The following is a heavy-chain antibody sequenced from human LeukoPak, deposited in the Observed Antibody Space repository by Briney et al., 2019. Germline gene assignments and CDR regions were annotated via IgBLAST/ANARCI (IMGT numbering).Heavy chain of an antibody. CDR1: GFTFTSYA. CDR2: ISGSGDRT. CDR3: ARVQYGNLSGSYRTFFDF. V-gene: IGHV3-23*01. J-gene: IGHJ4*02. Sequence: GGSLRLSCAVSGFTFTSYAISWVRQAPGKGLEWVSSISGSGDRTYYADSVKGRFTLSRDKSKNTVYLQMDSLRVAETAVYYCARVQYGNLSGSYRTFFDFWGQGALVTVSS. D-gene: IGHD3-10*01.